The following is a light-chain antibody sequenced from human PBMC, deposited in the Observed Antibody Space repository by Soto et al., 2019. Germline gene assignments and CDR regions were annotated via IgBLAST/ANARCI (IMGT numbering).Light chain of an antibody. V-gene: IGKV4-1*01. CDR3: KQSYHSPDT. Sequence: DIVMTQSPDSLAVSLGERATINCKSSQSVLHSSNNWNSLSWYQQKPGQPPKLLIDWASTRESGVPDRFSGGGSATAFTLTSSRLQAEDVAVYYWKQSYHSPDTCGQGIKLEIK. CDR2: WAS. CDR1: QSVLHSSNNWNS. J-gene: IGKJ2*01.